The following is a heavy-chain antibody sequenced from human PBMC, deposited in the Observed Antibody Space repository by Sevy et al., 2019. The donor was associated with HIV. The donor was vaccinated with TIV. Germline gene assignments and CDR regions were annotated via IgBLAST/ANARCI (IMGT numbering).Heavy chain of an antibody. CDR1: GFTFSSYD. D-gene: IGHD3-16*01. CDR3: AAVALTFGGEPYRNHHFMDV. J-gene: IGHJ6*03. Sequence: GGSLRLSCAASGFTFSSYDMHWVRQAPGKGLEWVAVISYDGRSKHYGDTVKGRFTITRDNAKSTLDLQMNSLRVENTADFDCAAVALTFGGEPYRNHHFMDVWGKGTTVTVSS. CDR2: ISYDGRSK. V-gene: IGHV3-30*03.